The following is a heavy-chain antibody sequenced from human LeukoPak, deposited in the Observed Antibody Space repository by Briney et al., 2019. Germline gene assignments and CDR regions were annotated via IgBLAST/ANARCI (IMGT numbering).Heavy chain of an antibody. CDR3: AREGMIAAAGPFFDY. CDR2: IYYSGST. J-gene: IGHJ4*02. D-gene: IGHD6-13*01. V-gene: IGHV4-59*01. Sequence: TSSETLSLTCTVSGGSISSYYWSWIRQPPGKGLEWIGYIYYSGSTNYNPSLKSRVTISVDTSKNQFSLKLSSVTAADTAVYYCAREGMIAAAGPFFDYWGQGTLVTVSS. CDR1: GGSISSYY.